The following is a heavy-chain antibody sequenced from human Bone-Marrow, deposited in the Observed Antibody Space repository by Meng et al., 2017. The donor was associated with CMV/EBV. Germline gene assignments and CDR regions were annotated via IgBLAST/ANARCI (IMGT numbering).Heavy chain of an antibody. Sequence: GGSLRLSCAASGFTFSRYWMSWVRQAPGEGLEWVANIKQDGSEKYYVDSVKGRFTISRDNAKNALYLQMNSLRDEDTAVYYCARDAYYYDSSGYPAEYDYWGQGTLVTVSS. CDR3: ARDAYYYDSSGYPAEYDY. CDR2: IKQDGSEK. D-gene: IGHD3-22*01. J-gene: IGHJ4*02. CDR1: GFTFSRYW. V-gene: IGHV3-7*01.